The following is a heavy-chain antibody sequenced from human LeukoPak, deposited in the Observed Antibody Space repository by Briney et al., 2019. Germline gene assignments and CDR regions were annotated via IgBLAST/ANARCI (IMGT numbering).Heavy chain of an antibody. V-gene: IGHV3-30-3*01. CDR2: ISYDGSNK. CDR1: GFTFSSNA. D-gene: IGHD3-22*01. CDR3: ARGPVNYYDSSGYYFLVREAFDF. J-gene: IGHJ4*02. Sequence: GGSLRVSCAASGFTFSSNAMHWVRQAPGKGLEWVALISYDGSNKYYADSVKGRFTISRDNSKNTLYLQMNSLRAEDTAVYYCARGPVNYYDSSGYYFLVREAFDFWGQGTLVTVPS.